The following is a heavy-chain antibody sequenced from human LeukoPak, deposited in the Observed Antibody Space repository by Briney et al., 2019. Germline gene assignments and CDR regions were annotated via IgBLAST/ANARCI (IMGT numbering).Heavy chain of an antibody. CDR1: GGSIESATSY. CDR2: THSSGST. D-gene: IGHD6-19*01. Sequence: SETLSLTCSISGGSIESATSYWSWIRQPAGKGLEWIGRTHSSGSTNYNPSLKSRVTISVDTSKNQFSLKLSSVTAADTAVYYCARHVRKRGIAVAGTPGWFDPWGQGTLVTVSS. V-gene: IGHV4-61*02. J-gene: IGHJ5*02. CDR3: ARHVRKRGIAVAGTPGWFDP.